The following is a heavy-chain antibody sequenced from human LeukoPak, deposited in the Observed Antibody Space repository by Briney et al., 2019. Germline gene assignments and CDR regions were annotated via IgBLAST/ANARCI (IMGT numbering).Heavy chain of an antibody. V-gene: IGHV3-30*18. D-gene: IGHD6-19*01. CDR2: ISYDGSNK. CDR3: AKDLGCNGWANWFDP. CDR1: GFTFSSYG. Sequence: GGSLRLSCAASGFTFSSYGMASVRQAPGKGLEWVAVISYDGSNKYYADSVKGRFTISSNNSKNTLYLQMNSLRAEDTAVYYCAKDLGCNGWANWFDPWRQGPLVTVSA. J-gene: IGHJ5*02.